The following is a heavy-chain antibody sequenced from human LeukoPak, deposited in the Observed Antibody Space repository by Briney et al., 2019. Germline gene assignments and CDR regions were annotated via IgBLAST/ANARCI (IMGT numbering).Heavy chain of an antibody. CDR2: IRGSGEST. Sequence: GGSLRLSCAASGFIFNTYAMSWVRQAPGKGLEWVSTIRGSGESTYYADSVKGRFTISRDNSKNTLYLQMDSLRAEDTAVYYCAKDRLGDSSGYYYDPWGQGTLVTVSS. CDR3: AKDRLGDSSGYYYDP. V-gene: IGHV3-23*01. CDR1: GFIFNTYA. J-gene: IGHJ5*02. D-gene: IGHD3-22*01.